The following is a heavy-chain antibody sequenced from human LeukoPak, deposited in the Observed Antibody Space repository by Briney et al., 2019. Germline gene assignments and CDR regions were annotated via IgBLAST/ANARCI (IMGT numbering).Heavy chain of an antibody. CDR1: GGSISSYY. J-gene: IGHJ3*02. Sequence: PSETLSLTCTVSGGSISSYYWSWIRQPPGRGLEWIGYIYYSGSTNYNPSLKSRVTISVDTSKNQFSLKLSSVTAADTAVYYCARAGSDYGDYSTDAFDIWGRGTMVTVSS. CDR2: IYYSGST. D-gene: IGHD4-17*01. V-gene: IGHV4-59*08. CDR3: ARAGSDYGDYSTDAFDI.